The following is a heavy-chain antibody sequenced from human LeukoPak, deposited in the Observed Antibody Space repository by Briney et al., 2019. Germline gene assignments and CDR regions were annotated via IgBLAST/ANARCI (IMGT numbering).Heavy chain of an antibody. D-gene: IGHD3-9*01. CDR2: IRYDGSTK. CDR3: ATDLYYDILTGPFDY. V-gene: IGHV3-30*02. CDR1: GFTFSSYG. J-gene: IGHJ4*02. Sequence: PGGSLRLSCAASGFTFSSYGMHWGRQAPAKGLGWVAFIRYDGSTKYHAASQKGRFTISRDNSKNPLYLQMNSLRAEHTAVYSCATDLYYDILTGPFDYWGQGTLVTVSS.